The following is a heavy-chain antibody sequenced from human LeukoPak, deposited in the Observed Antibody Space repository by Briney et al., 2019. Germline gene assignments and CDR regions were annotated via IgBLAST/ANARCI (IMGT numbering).Heavy chain of an antibody. D-gene: IGHD1-26*01. CDR1: GFTVSSYA. J-gene: IGHJ4*02. CDR3: ARSGGSYWY. V-gene: IGHV3-23*01. Sequence: SGGSLRLSCAASGFTVSSYAMSWVRQAPGKGLEWVSGISGNGGSTYYADSVEGRFTFSRDNSKNTLFLQMNSLRAEDTAVYYCARSGGSYWYWGQGTLVTVSS. CDR2: ISGNGGST.